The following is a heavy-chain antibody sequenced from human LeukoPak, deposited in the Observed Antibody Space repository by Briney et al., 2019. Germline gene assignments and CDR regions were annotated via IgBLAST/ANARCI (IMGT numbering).Heavy chain of an antibody. CDR2: INTNTENP. D-gene: IGHD2-2*01. V-gene: IGHV7-4-1*02. CDR3: ARVGVRSTPSSQGVDYYYGMDI. Sequence: GASVKVSCKASGYSFTTYAMNWVRQAPGQGLEWMGWINTNTENPTYAQGFTGRIVFSLDTSVSTAYLQISSLRAEDTAVYYCARVGVRSTPSSQGVDYYYGMDIWGQGTTVTVSS. CDR1: GYSFTTYA. J-gene: IGHJ6*02.